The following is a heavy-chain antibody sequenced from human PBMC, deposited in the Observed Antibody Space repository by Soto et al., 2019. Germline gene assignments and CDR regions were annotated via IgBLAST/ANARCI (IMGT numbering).Heavy chain of an antibody. J-gene: IGHJ4*02. CDR1: GFTFSSYD. CDR3: AKDEAPRGVSYFDY. D-gene: IGHD3-10*01. Sequence: GGSLRLSSEASGFTFSSYDMSWVRQAPGKGLDWVSAISGSRGSTFYADSVKGRFTISRDNSKNTLYLQMNSLRAEDTAVYYCAKDEAPRGVSYFDYWGRGTLVTVSS. CDR2: ISGSRGST. V-gene: IGHV3-23*01.